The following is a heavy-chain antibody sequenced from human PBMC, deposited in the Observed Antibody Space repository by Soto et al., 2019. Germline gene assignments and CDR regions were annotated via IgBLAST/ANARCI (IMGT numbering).Heavy chain of an antibody. CDR2: IKDDGSEK. CDR1: GFTFSGYW. Sequence: EVQLVESGGGLVQPGGSLRLSCAASGFTFSGYWMTWARQAPGKGLEWVAQIKDDGSEKFYVDSVKGRFTISRDNADNLLYLQMNSLRAEDTAVYFCARDVYCSGGRCYRRNDYWGQGTLVIVSS. D-gene: IGHD2-15*01. V-gene: IGHV3-7*01. J-gene: IGHJ4*02. CDR3: ARDVYCSGGRCYRRNDY.